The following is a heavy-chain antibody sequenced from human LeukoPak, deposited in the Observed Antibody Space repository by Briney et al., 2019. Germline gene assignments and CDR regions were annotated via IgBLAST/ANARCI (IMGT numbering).Heavy chain of an antibody. J-gene: IGHJ6*03. V-gene: IGHV1-3*03. Sequence: ASVKVSCKASGYSFTTYAMNWVRQAPGQRLEWMGWIYGDNGDTKYSQGFQGRGTITRDTSASTVYMELSSLRSEDMAVYYCVRGVPGVYFYYYMDVWGKGTTVTVSS. CDR1: GYSFTTYA. CDR3: VRGVPGVYFYYYMDV. CDR2: IYGDNGDT. D-gene: IGHD2-8*01.